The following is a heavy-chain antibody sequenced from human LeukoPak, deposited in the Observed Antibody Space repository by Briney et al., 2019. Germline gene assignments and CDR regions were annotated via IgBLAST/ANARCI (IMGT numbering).Heavy chain of an antibody. V-gene: IGHV5-51*01. Sequence: GEFLQISCKGSGYSFTSYWIGWVRQMPGKGLEWMGIIYPGDSDTRYSPSFQGQVTISADKSISTAYLQWSSLKASDTAMNYCARVSCSSSSCSDYWGQGTLVTVSS. CDR1: GYSFTSYW. CDR3: ARVSCSSSSCSDY. CDR2: IYPGDSDT. D-gene: IGHD2-2*01. J-gene: IGHJ4*02.